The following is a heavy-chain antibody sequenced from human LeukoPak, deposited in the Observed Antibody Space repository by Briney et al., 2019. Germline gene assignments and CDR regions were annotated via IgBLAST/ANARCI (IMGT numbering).Heavy chain of an antibody. D-gene: IGHD5-24*01. CDR1: GYSFTSYW. Sequence: GESLKISCKGSGYSFTSYWIGWTRQMPGKGLEWMGIIYPGDSDTRYSPSFQGQVTISADKSISTAYLQWSSLKASDTAMYYCAIRGDGYNYGFAFDIWGQGTMVTVSS. V-gene: IGHV5-51*01. CDR2: IYPGDSDT. CDR3: AIRGDGYNYGFAFDI. J-gene: IGHJ3*02.